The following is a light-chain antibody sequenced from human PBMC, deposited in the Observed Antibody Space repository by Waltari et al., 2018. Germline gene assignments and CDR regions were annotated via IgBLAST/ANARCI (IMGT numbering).Light chain of an antibody. CDR1: SSAVGGYNS. CDR3: CSYAGSYTVV. J-gene: IGLJ2*01. CDR2: DVS. V-gene: IGLV2-11*01. Sequence: SALTQPRSVSGSPGQSVTISCTGTSSAVGGYNSVSWYQQHPGKAPKLMIYDVSKRPSGVPDRFSGSKSGNTAALTISGLQAEDEADYYCCSYAGSYTVVFGGGTKLTVL.